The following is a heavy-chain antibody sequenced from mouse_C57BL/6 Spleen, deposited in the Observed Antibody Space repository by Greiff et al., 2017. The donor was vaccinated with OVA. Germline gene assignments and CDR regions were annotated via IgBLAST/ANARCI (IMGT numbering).Heavy chain of an antibody. CDR3: ARSLYYYGSSLYAMDY. CDR1: GYSITSDY. J-gene: IGHJ4*01. Sequence: VQLKESGPGLAKPSQTLSLTCSVTGYSITSDYWNWIRKFPGNKLEYMGYISYSGSTYYNPSLKSRISITRDTSKNQYYLQLNSVTTEDTATYYCARSLYYYGSSLYAMDYWGQGTSVTVSS. V-gene: IGHV3-8*01. CDR2: ISYSGST. D-gene: IGHD1-1*01.